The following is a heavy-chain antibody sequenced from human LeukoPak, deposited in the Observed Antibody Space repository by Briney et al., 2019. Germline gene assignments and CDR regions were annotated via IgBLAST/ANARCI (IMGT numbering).Heavy chain of an antibody. V-gene: IGHV3-23*01. J-gene: IGHJ4*02. CDR3: AKKGGTSGITAFFDY. CDR1: GFTFSSYA. CDR2: IGGSGVNT. D-gene: IGHD1-20*01. Sequence: PGESLRLSCAASGFTFSSYAMSWVRQAPGRGLEWVSVIGGSGVNTYYADSVKGRFTISRDNSKNTLYLQMNSLRAEDTAVYYCAKKGGTSGITAFFDYWGQGTLVTVSS.